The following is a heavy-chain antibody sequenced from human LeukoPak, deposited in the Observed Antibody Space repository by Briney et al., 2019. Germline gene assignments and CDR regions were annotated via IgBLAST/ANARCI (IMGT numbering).Heavy chain of an antibody. CDR2: ISGSGGST. CDR1: GFTFSSYA. J-gene: IGHJ6*03. D-gene: IGHD2-21*02. CDR3: AKDGEYCGGDCYSSYYYMDA. V-gene: IGHV3-23*01. Sequence: PGGSLRLSCAASGFTFSSYAMSWVRQAPGKGLEWVSAISGSGGSTYYADSVKGRFTISRDNSKNTLYLQMNSLRAEDTAVYYCAKDGEYCGGDCYSSYYYMDAWGKGTTVTVSS.